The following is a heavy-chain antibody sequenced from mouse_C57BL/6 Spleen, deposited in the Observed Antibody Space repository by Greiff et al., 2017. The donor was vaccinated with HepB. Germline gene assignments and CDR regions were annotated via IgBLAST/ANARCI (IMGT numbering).Heavy chain of an antibody. CDR2: FNPNNGGT. Sequence: EVKLMESGPELVKPGASVKIPCKASGYTFTDYNMGWVKQSHGKSLEWIGDFNPNNGGTIYNQKFKGKATLTVDKSSSTAYMELRSLTSEDTAVYYCASAVVEGFAYWGQGTLVTVSA. CDR3: ASAVVEGFAY. V-gene: IGHV1-18*01. D-gene: IGHD1-1*01. J-gene: IGHJ3*01. CDR1: GYTFTDYN.